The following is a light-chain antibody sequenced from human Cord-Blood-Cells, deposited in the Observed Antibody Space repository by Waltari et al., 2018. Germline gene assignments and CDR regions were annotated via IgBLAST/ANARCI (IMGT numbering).Light chain of an antibody. CDR1: QSISSY. CDR2: AAS. CDR3: QQSYSTPPE. Sequence: DIQMTQSPSSLSASVGARVTITCRASQSISSYLNWYQQKPGKAPKLLIYAASSLQSGVPSRFSGSGSGTDFTLTISSLQPEDFATYYCQQSYSTPPEFGPGTKVDIK. J-gene: IGKJ3*01. V-gene: IGKV1-39*01.